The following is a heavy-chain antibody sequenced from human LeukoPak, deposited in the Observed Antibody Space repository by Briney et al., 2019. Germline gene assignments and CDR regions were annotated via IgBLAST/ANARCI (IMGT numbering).Heavy chain of an antibody. CDR2: IYSDGKV. D-gene: IGHD2-2*01. V-gene: IGHV3-53*01. CDR3: AKGPLRGTAAAIDY. Sequence: GGSLRLSCAASGFTVSSTYMSWVRQTPGKGLEWVSVIYSDGKVYYIDSVKGRFTISRDTSKNTAYLQMNSLRVEDTAVYYCAKGPLRGTAAAIDYWGQGTLVTVSS. J-gene: IGHJ4*02. CDR1: GFTVSSTY.